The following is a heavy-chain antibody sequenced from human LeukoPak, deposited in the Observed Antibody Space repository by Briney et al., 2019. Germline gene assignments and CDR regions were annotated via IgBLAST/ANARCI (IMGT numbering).Heavy chain of an antibody. J-gene: IGHJ4*02. Sequence: ASVKVSCKASGGTFSSYAISWERQAPGQGLEWMGRIIPIFGTANYAQKFQGRVTITTDESTSTAYMELSSLRSEDTAVYYCAREGEGAYGDYENYWGQGTLVTVSS. CDR3: AREGEGAYGDYENY. CDR1: GGTFSSYA. D-gene: IGHD4-17*01. CDR2: IIPIFGTA. V-gene: IGHV1-69*05.